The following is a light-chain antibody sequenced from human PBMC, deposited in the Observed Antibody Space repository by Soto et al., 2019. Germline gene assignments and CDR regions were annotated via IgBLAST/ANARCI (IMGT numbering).Light chain of an antibody. V-gene: IGKV3-15*01. CDR1: QSVSNN. CDR2: GAS. J-gene: IGKJ1*01. CDR3: QQYNNWPRT. Sequence: EIFMAQSRFTLSVSPVGLATLSCRASQSVSNNLDWYQQKPGQAPRLLIYGASTRATGIPARFSGSGSGTEFTLTISSLQSEDFAVYYCQQYNNWPRTFGQGTKVDIK.